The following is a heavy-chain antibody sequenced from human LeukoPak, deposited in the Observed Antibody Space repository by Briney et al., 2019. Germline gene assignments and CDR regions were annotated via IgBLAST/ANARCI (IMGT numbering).Heavy chain of an antibody. Sequence: PGGTLRLSCAASGFTLSNYAMNWVRQAPGKGLEWASSISSSSSYIYYADSVKGRFTISRDNAKNSLYLQMNSLRAEDTAVYYCASRPGVAGTDYWGQGTLVTVSS. D-gene: IGHD6-19*01. CDR2: ISSSSSYI. CDR1: GFTLSNYA. CDR3: ASRPGVAGTDY. J-gene: IGHJ4*02. V-gene: IGHV3-21*01.